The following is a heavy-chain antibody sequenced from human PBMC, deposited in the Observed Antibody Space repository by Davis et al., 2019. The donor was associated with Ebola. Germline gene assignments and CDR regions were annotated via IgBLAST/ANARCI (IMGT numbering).Heavy chain of an antibody. Sequence: PGGSLRLSCAASGFTFSSYSMNWVRQAPGKGLEWVAVIWYDGSNKYYADSVKGRFTISRDNSKNTLYLQMNSLRAEDTAVYYCAKDRRDYGDSHFDYWGQGTLVTVSS. J-gene: IGHJ4*02. CDR3: AKDRRDYGDSHFDY. V-gene: IGHV3-30*02. CDR1: GFTFSSYS. D-gene: IGHD4-17*01. CDR2: IWYDGSNK.